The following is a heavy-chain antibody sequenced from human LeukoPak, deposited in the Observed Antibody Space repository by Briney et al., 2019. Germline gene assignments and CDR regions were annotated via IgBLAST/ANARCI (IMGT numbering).Heavy chain of an antibody. V-gene: IGHV1-2*02. J-gene: IGHJ4*02. CDR3: ARDIGQWLVDY. Sequence: ASVKVSCKASGYTLTDYHMHWVRQAPGQGLEWMGWINPNSGDTNYAQKFQGRVTMTRDTSISTAYMELSRLKSDDTAVYYCARDIGQWLVDYWGQGTLVTVSS. CDR1: GYTLTDYH. CDR2: INPNSGDT. D-gene: IGHD6-19*01.